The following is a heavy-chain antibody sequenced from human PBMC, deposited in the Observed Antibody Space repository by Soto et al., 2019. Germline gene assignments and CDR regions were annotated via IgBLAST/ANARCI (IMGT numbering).Heavy chain of an antibody. CDR3: ASLPPDRHYDGVFDF. J-gene: IGHJ4*02. D-gene: IGHD3-22*01. Sequence: PGGSARLSCVAYRLTCDDHWMTWVLQAPGKALEWVANINPEGCEKYYVDSVKGRFTSARDNAKNSLFLKMNSLRAEDTAVYYCASLPPDRHYDGVFDFSGPGTLVTVSS. CDR2: INPEGCEK. CDR1: RLTCDDHW. V-gene: IGHV3-7*03.